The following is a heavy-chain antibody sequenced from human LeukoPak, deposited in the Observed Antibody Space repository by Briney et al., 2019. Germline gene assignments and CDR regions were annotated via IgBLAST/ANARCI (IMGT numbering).Heavy chain of an antibody. D-gene: IGHD6-13*01. CDR1: GFTFGDYA. CDR2: ISGSGGST. CDR3: AKGPGIAAHFDY. J-gene: IGHJ4*02. V-gene: IGHV3-23*01. Sequence: GGSLRLSCTASGFTFGDYAMSWFRQAPGKGLEWVSAISGSGGSTYYADSVKGRFTISRDNSKNTLYLQMNSLRAEDTAVYYCAKGPGIAAHFDYWGQGTLVTVSS.